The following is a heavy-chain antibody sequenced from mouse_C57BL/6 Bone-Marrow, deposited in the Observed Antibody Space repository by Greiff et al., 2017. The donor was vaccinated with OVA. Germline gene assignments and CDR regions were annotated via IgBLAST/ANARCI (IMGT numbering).Heavy chain of an antibody. CDR1: GYTFTSYW. V-gene: IGHV1-69*01. Sequence: VQLQQSGAELVMPGASVKLSCTASGYTFTSYWMHWVKQRPGQGLEWIGEIDPSDSYTNSNQKFKGKSTLTVDKSSSTAYMQLSSLTSEDSAVYYCAREATVVDWYFDVWGTGTTVTVSS. J-gene: IGHJ1*03. D-gene: IGHD1-1*01. CDR2: IDPSDSYT. CDR3: AREATVVDWYFDV.